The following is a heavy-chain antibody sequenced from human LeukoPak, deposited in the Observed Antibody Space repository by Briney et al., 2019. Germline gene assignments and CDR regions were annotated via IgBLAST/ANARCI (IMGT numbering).Heavy chain of an antibody. CDR2: IYPGDSDT. CDR1: GYSFTSYW. V-gene: IGHV5-51*01. CDR3: ARQGRAGGYTYGYFGY. Sequence: GESLKISCKGSGYSFTSYWIGWVRQMPGKGLEWMGIIYPGDSDTRYSPSFQGQVTVSADKSISTAYLQWSSLKASDTAMYYCARQGRAGGYTYGYFGYWGQGTLVTVSS. J-gene: IGHJ4*02. D-gene: IGHD5-18*01.